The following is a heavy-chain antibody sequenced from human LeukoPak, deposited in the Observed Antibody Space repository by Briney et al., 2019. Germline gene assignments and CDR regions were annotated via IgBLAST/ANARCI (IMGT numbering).Heavy chain of an antibody. D-gene: IGHD6-13*01. Sequence: SETLSLTCTVSGGSISSYYWSWIQQPPGKGLEWIGYIYYSGSTNYNPSLKSRVTISVDTSKNQFSLKLSSVTAADTAVYYCARGAYSSSWYWGEVGDFDYWGQGTLVTVSS. CDR1: GGSISSYY. CDR2: IYYSGST. CDR3: ARGAYSSSWYWGEVGDFDY. V-gene: IGHV4-59*01. J-gene: IGHJ4*02.